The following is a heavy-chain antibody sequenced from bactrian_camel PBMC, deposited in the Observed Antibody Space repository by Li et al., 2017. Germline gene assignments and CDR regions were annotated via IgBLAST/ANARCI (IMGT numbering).Heavy chain of an antibody. V-gene: IGHV3S53*01. J-gene: IGHJ6*01. CDR3: AATYELSSRSCGPNLSTFRF. Sequence: HVQLVESGGGLVQPGGSLRLSCAASGFTYSAICMGWFRQAPGKEREGVATIHTGGSTSYADSVKDRFTISRDMGTVYLQMNSLKPEDTAMYHCAATYELSSRSCGPNLSTFRFWGQGTQVTVS. CDR1: GFTYSAIC. CDR2: IHTGGST. D-gene: IGHD3*01.